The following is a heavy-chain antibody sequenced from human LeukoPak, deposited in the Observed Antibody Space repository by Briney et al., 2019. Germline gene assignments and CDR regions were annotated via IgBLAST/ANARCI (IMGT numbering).Heavy chain of an antibody. J-gene: IGHJ5*02. CDR3: ARRIVVVVAATTYNWFDP. V-gene: IGHV4-39*07. D-gene: IGHD2-15*01. CDR2: IYYSGST. Sequence: SETLSLTCTVSGGSISGSSYYWGWIRQPPGKGLEWIGSIYYSGSTYYNPSLKSRVTISVDRSKNQFSLKLSSVTAADTAVYYCARRIVVVVAATTYNWFDPWGQGTLVTVSS. CDR1: GGSISGSSYY.